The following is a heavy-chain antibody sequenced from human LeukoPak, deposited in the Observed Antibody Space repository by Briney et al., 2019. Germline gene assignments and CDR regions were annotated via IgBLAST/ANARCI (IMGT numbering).Heavy chain of an antibody. Sequence: GGSLRLSCAASGFTFTDYSMSWIRQAPGEGLEWLSYISSTSTSTTYADSVKGRFTISRDNATNSLYLQMNSLRAEDTAVYYCARGQYSFDPWGQGTLVTVSS. CDR1: GFTFTDYS. CDR2: ISSTSTST. J-gene: IGHJ5*02. V-gene: IGHV3-11*06. CDR3: ARGQYSFDP. D-gene: IGHD2/OR15-2a*01.